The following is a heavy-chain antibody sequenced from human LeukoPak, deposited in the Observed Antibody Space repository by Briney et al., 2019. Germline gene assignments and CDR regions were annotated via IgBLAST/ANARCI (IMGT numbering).Heavy chain of an antibody. V-gene: IGHV4-34*01. D-gene: IGHD6-13*01. J-gene: IGHJ4*02. CDR1: GGSFSGYY. Sequence: PSETLSLTCAVYGGSFSGYYWSWIRQPPGKGLEWIGEINHSGSTNYNPSLKSRVTISVDTSKNQFSLKLSSVTAADTAVYYCARGSSWYVFDYWGQGTLVTVSS. CDR3: ARGSSWYVFDY. CDR2: INHSGST.